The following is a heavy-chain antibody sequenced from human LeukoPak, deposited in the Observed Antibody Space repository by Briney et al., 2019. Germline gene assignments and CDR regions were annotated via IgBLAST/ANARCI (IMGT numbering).Heavy chain of an antibody. CDR3: ARLSWLRHAFDI. D-gene: IGHD5-12*01. Sequence: ASLTVSCKASGYTFSGFYIYWVRQAPGQGLEWMGWINPNSGGTNYQGRVTMTRDTSISTAYMELSRLRSDDTAVYYCARLSWLRHAFDIWGQGTMVTVSS. CDR2: INPNSGGT. J-gene: IGHJ3*02. CDR1: GYTFSGFY. V-gene: IGHV1-2*02.